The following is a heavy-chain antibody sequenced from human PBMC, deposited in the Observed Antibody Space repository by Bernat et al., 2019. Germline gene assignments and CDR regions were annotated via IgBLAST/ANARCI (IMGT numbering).Heavy chain of an antibody. D-gene: IGHD2-21*01. CDR3: VNDLHAVVFN. CDR1: RFSFSGFS. V-gene: IGHV3-64D*08. Sequence: EVHVVESGGGLVQPGGSLRLSCSASRFSFSGFSMHWVRQAPGKGLEYVSAIGPDGVGTWYADSVKGRFTISRDNSKNPLYLQMTSLRPEDTALYYCVNDLHAVVFNWGQGAQVTVSS. CDR2: IGPDGVGT. J-gene: IGHJ4*02.